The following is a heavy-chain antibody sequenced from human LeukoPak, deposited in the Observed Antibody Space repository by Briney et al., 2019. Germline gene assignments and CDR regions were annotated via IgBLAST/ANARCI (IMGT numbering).Heavy chain of an antibody. CDR1: GFTFSSYW. J-gene: IGHJ4*02. D-gene: IGHD2-2*01. CDR2: IKQDGSEK. Sequence: GGSLRLSCAASGFTFSSYWMSWVRQAPGKGLEWVANIKQDGSEKYYVDSVKGRFTISRDNSKNTLYLQMNSLRAEDTAVYYCAKDPQLIRPYYFDYWGQGTLVSVSS. CDR3: AKDPQLIRPYYFDY. V-gene: IGHV3-7*01.